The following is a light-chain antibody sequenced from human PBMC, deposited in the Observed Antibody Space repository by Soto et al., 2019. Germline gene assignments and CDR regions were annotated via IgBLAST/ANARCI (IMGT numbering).Light chain of an antibody. CDR1: ISDVGGYNY. Sequence: QSVLTQPASVSGSPGQSITISCTGTISDVGGYNYVSWYQHHPGKAPNLMIYEVFNRPSGVSNRFSGSRSGNTASLTISGLQAEDEGDYYCTSYAGTAPHVVFGCGTQLTVL. J-gene: IGLJ6*01. V-gene: IGLV2-14*01. CDR2: EVF. CDR3: TSYAGTAPHVV.